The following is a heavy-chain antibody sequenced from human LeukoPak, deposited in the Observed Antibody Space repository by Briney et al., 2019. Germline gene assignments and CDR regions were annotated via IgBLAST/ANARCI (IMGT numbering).Heavy chain of an antibody. J-gene: IGHJ4*02. CDR3: AGKYYYDSSGYFYVDW. D-gene: IGHD3-22*01. Sequence: SETLSLTCTVSGYSISSGYYWGWTRQSPGKGLEWIGSIYHSGSTYYNPSLKSRVTISMDTTKNQFSLKLTSVTAADTAVYYCAGKYYYDSSGYFYVDWWGQGTLVTVSS. V-gene: IGHV4-38-2*02. CDR1: GYSISSGYY. CDR2: IYHSGST.